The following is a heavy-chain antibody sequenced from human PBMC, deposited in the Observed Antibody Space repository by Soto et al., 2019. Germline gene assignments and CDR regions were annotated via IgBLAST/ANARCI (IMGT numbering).Heavy chain of an antibody. D-gene: IGHD3-22*01. CDR1: GGSISSYY. Sequence: NPSETLSLTCTVSGGSISSYYWSWIRQPAGKGLEWIGRIYTSGSTNYNPSLKSRVTMSVDTSKNQFSLKLSSVTAADTAVYYCARDALYYYDSSGLNWFDPWGQGTLVTVSS. V-gene: IGHV4-4*07. CDR2: IYTSGST. J-gene: IGHJ5*02. CDR3: ARDALYYYDSSGLNWFDP.